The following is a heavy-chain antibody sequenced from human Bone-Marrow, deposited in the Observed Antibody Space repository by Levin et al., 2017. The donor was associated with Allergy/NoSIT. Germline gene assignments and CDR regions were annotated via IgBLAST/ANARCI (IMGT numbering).Heavy chain of an antibody. V-gene: IGHV3-21*01. J-gene: IGHJ4*02. CDR3: ARAPRGYSYGYDY. Sequence: GGSLRLSCAASGFTFSSYSMNWVRQAPGKGLEWVSSISSSSSYIYYADSVKGRFTISRDNAKNSLYLQMNSLRAEDTAVYYCARAPRGYSYGYDYWGQGTLVTVSS. CDR1: GFTFSSYS. D-gene: IGHD5-18*01. CDR2: ISSSSSYI.